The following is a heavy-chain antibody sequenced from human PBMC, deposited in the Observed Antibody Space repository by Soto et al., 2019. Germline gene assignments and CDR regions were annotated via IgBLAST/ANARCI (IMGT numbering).Heavy chain of an antibody. D-gene: IGHD3-10*01. Sequence: GASVKVSFKASGYTFTSYGISWVRQAPGQGLEWMGWISAYNGNTNYAQKLQGRVTMTTDTSTSTAYMELRSLRSDDTAVYYCARRVDVGLLWFSFDPWGQGTLVTVSS. CDR2: ISAYNGNT. J-gene: IGHJ5*02. CDR3: ARRVDVGLLWFSFDP. V-gene: IGHV1-18*01. CDR1: GYTFTSYG.